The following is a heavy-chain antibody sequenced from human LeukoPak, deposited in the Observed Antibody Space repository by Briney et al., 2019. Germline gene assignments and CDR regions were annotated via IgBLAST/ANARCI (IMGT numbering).Heavy chain of an antibody. CDR1: GDSISNYY. CDR3: ARVSLVRGAPDYYFDY. D-gene: IGHD3-10*01. CDR2: INTSGST. V-gene: IGHV4-4*07. J-gene: IGHJ4*02. Sequence: SETLSLTCTVAGDSISNYYWSWIRQPAGKGLEWIGRINTSGSTNYNPSLKRRVTMSVDTSKNQFSLKLSSVTAADTAVYYCARVSLVRGAPDYYFDYWGQGTLVTASS.